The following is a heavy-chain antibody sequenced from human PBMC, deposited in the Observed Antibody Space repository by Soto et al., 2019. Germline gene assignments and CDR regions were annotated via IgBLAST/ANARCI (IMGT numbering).Heavy chain of an antibody. CDR3: ARAQYYYDSSGSYDAFDI. D-gene: IGHD3-22*01. Sequence: QVQLVQSGAEVKKPGSSVKVSCKASGGTFSSYAISWVRQAPGQGLEWMGGIIPIFGTANYAQKFQGRVTITADESTSTAYMELSSLRSEDMAVYYCARAQYYYDSSGSYDAFDIWGQGTMVTVSS. CDR2: IIPIFGTA. CDR1: GGTFSSYA. J-gene: IGHJ3*02. V-gene: IGHV1-69*01.